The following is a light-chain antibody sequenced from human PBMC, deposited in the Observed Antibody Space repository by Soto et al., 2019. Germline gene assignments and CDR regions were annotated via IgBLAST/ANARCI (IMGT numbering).Light chain of an antibody. CDR3: AAWDDSLNGPV. Sequence: QSVLTQPPSASGTPGQRVTISCSGSSSNIGGNTVNWYQQLPGTAPKLLIYSNNQRPSGVPDRFSGSKSGTSASLAISGVQSEDEADYYCAAWDDSLNGPVFGGGTKLTVL. CDR1: SSNIGGNT. V-gene: IGLV1-44*01. J-gene: IGLJ2*01. CDR2: SNN.